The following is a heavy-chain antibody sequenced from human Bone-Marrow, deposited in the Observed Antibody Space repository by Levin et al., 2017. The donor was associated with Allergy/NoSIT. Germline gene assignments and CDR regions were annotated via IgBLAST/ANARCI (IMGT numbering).Heavy chain of an antibody. V-gene: IGHV4-59*08. CDR2: IHYTGST. CDR1: GGSIGGYN. CDR3: ARHADSSGWSYYFDH. J-gene: IGHJ4*02. Sequence: PSETLSLTCTVSGGSIGGYNWAWIRQSPGKALEWIGYIHYTGSTNDNPSLSSRVTISLDRYKNQFSLKLRSVTAADTAVYYCARHADSSGWSYYFDHWGQGALVTVSS. D-gene: IGHD6-19*01.